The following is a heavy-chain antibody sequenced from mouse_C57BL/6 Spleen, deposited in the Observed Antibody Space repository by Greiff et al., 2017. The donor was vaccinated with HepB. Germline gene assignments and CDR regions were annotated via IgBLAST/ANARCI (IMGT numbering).Heavy chain of an antibody. J-gene: IGHJ1*03. V-gene: IGHV1-76*01. CDR3: AREGDYDVYFDV. CDR1: GYTFTDYY. D-gene: IGHD2-4*01. CDR2: IYPGSGNT. Sequence: VQLQQSGAELVRPGASVKLSCKASGYTFTDYYINWVKQRPGQGLEWIARIYPGSGNTYYNEKFKGKARLTAEKSSSTAYMQLSSLTSEDSAVYFCAREGDYDVYFDVWGTGTTVTVSS.